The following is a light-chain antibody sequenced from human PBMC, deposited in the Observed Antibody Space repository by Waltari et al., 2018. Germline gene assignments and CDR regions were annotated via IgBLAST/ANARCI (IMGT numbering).Light chain of an antibody. CDR3: CSYAGSYTLV. Sequence: QSALTQPRSVSGSPGQSVTISCSGTSSDVGNHTFVSWYQQHQGTAPKLLIYDVVKRPSGVPSRFSGAKSGNTASLTISGLQTEDEADYYCCSYAGSYTLVFGGGTQLTVL. V-gene: IGLV2-11*01. J-gene: IGLJ7*01. CDR1: SSDVGNHTF. CDR2: DVV.